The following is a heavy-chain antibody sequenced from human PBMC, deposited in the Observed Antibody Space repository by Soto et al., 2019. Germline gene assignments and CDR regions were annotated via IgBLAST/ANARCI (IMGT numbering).Heavy chain of an antibody. CDR2: IYHTGNT. CDR3: ARVWGGAFDI. J-gene: IGHJ3*02. Sequence: PSETLSLTCTVSGGSISSSSYYWGWICQPPGKGLEWIGNIYHTGNTNYNPSLKSRVTISVDTSKNQFSLKLSSVTVADTAVYYCARVWGGAFDIWGQGTMVTVSS. CDR1: GGSISSSSYY. D-gene: IGHD3-10*01. V-gene: IGHV4-39*07.